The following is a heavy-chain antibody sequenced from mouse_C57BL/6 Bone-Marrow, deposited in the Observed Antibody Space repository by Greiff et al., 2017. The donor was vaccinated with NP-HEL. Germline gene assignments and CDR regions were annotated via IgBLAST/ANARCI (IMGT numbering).Heavy chain of an antibody. CDR1: GYTFTSYW. V-gene: IGHV1-64*01. CDR2: IHPNSGST. CDR3: ARHGSTEKDFGY. J-gene: IGHJ2*01. Sequence: QVQLQQPGAELVKPGASVKLSCKASGYTFTSYWMHWVKQRPGQGLEWIGMIHPNSGSTNYNEKFKSKATLTVDKSSSTAYMQLSSLTSADSAVDYCARHGSTEKDFGYWGQGTTLTVSS.